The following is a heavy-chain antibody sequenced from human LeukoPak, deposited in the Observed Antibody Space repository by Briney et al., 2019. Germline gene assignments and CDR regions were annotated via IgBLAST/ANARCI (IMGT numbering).Heavy chain of an antibody. CDR2: INSDGTST. J-gene: IGHJ4*02. CDR3: AKDLAEMATIIDY. Sequence: PGGSLRLSCAASGFTFRSFWMHWVRQAPGKGLLWVSRINSDGTSTTYADSVKGRFTISRDNAKNTVYLQMNSLRAEDTAVYYCAKDLAEMATIIDYWGQGTLVTVSS. CDR1: GFTFRSFW. V-gene: IGHV3-74*01. D-gene: IGHD5-24*01.